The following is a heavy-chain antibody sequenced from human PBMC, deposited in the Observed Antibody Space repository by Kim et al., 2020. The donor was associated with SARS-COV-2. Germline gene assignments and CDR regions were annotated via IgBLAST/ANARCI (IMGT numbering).Heavy chain of an antibody. D-gene: IGHD6-19*01. CDR3: AKDHPGAGWPTFGD. J-gene: IGHJ4*02. V-gene: IGHV3-23*01. Sequence: ASMKSRFTISRDESKNNVYLHMSSLRIEDTAVYYCAKDHPGAGWPTFGDWGQGTLVAVSS.